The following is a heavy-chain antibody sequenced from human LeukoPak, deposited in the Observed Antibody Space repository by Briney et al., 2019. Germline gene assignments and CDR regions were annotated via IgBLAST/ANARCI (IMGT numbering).Heavy chain of an antibody. Sequence: SETLSLTCTVSGGSISSFCWSWIRQPPGKGLEWIGYIYYSGDTNYNPSLKSRVTISVDTSKNQFSLKLSSVTAADTAVYYCARQRDYYDTSGYDYFDYWGQGTLVTVSS. D-gene: IGHD3-22*01. CDR2: IYYSGDT. CDR3: ARQRDYYDTSGYDYFDY. J-gene: IGHJ4*02. CDR1: GGSISSFC. V-gene: IGHV4-59*08.